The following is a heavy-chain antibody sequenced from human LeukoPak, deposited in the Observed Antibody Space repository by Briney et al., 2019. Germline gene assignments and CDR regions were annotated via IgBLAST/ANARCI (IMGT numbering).Heavy chain of an antibody. CDR1: GGSINSYY. CDR2: IYYSGST. J-gene: IGHJ4*02. V-gene: IGHV4-59*08. Sequence: SSETLSLTCAVSGGSINSYYWSWIRQPPGKGLEWIGYIYYSGSTNYNPSLKSRVTISLDTSKNQFSLKLRSVSAADTAVYYCARQTGAYSSGWYFDYWGQGTLVTVSS. D-gene: IGHD6-19*01. CDR3: ARQTGAYSSGWYFDY.